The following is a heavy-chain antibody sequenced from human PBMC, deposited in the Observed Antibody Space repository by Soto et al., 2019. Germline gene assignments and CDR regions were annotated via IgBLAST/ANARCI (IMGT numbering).Heavy chain of an antibody. J-gene: IGHJ6*01. Sequence: QVQLVQSGAEVKKPGASVKVSCKASGYTFTSYGISWVRQAPGQGLEWMGWTSAYNGNTNDAQKLQGRVTMTTDTATSTAYTEPRSPTSADTAVYYCARGGKDSTNSVSPFYGMAVWVQGTTVTVSS. D-gene: IGHD2-8*01. CDR2: TSAYNGNT. V-gene: IGHV1-18*01. CDR3: ARGGKDSTNSVSPFYGMAV. CDR1: GYTFTSYG.